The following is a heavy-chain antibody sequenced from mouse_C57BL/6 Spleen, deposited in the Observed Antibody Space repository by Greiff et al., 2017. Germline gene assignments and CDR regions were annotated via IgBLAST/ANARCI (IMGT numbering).Heavy chain of an antibody. CDR3: ARVGQLSLGYYFDY. CDR2: IDPSDSYP. J-gene: IGHJ2*01. Sequence: VQLQQPGAELVKPGASVKLSCKASGYTFTSYWMQWVKQRPGQGLEWIGEIDPSDSYPNYNQKFKGTATLTVDTSSSTAYMPLSSLTSADSAVYYCARVGQLSLGYYFDYWGQGTTLTVSS. D-gene: IGHD3-2*02. CDR1: GYTFTSYW. V-gene: IGHV1-50*01.